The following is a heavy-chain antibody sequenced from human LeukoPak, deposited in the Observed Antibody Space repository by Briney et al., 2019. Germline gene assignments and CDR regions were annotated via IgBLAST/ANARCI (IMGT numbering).Heavy chain of an antibody. J-gene: IGHJ6*03. CDR3: ARGRHDITMIVVVMTSVSYYLDV. D-gene: IGHD3-22*01. Sequence: SETLSLTCAVYGGSFSGYHWTRTRQSPGKGLEWIGDINPRGSTYYNPSLKSRLTISVDTSKNQFSLKMRSVTAADTAVYYCARGRHDITMIVVVMTSVSYYLDVWGKGTTVTVS. V-gene: IGHV4-34*01. CDR1: GGSFSGYH. CDR2: INPRGST.